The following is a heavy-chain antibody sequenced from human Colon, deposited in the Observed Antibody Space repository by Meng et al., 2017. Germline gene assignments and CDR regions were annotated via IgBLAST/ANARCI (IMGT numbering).Heavy chain of an antibody. J-gene: IGHJ6*02. CDR3: ERCIAGYYYYYYGMDV. Sequence: ASVKVSCKASGYTFTSYAMHWVRQAPGQRLEWMGWINAGNGNTKYSQKFQGRVTITRDTSASTAYMELSSLRSEDTAVYYCERCIAGYYYYYYGMDVWGQGTMVTVSS. D-gene: IGHD1-20*01. V-gene: IGHV1-3*01. CDR2: INAGNGNT. CDR1: GYTFTSYA.